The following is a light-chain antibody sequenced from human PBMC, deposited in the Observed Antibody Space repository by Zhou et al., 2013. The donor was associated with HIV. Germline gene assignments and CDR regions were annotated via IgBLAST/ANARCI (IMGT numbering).Light chain of an antibody. V-gene: IGKV3-15*01. Sequence: ERVMTQSPATLSASPGKRVTLSCRASQSVGGHLAWYQQKPGHPPRLLIYGASTRATGVPDRFSGGGSGTEFTLSIKTLQSEDFATYYCQQYDEWPYTLGQGT. CDR2: GAS. CDR1: QSVGGH. CDR3: QQYDEWPYT. J-gene: IGKJ2*01.